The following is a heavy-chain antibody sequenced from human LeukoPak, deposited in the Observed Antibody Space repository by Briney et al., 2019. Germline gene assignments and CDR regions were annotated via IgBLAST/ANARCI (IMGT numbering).Heavy chain of an antibody. J-gene: IGHJ4*02. D-gene: IGHD3-16*01. CDR3: ARVGDYALKD. Sequence: SETLSLTCTVSGGAIRSYHWSWIRQPAGKGLEWIGRIYTSGSTNYNPSLKSRVTMSVDTSKNQFSLKLSSVTAADTAVYYCARVGDYALKDWGQGTLVTVSS. V-gene: IGHV4-4*07. CDR2: IYTSGST. CDR1: GGAIRSYH.